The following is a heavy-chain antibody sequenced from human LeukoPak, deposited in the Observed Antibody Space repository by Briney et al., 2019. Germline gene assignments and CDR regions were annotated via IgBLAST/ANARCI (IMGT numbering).Heavy chain of an antibody. V-gene: IGHV1-18*01. D-gene: IGHD3-3*01. J-gene: IGHJ4*02. CDR1: GYTFTSYG. CDR3: ARSYYYDFWSGYYKGPEYYFDY. CDR2: ISAYNGNT. Sequence: ASVKVSCKASGYTFTSYGISWVRQAPGQGLEWMGWISAYNGNTNYAQKLQGRVTMTRDTSISTAYMELSRLRSDDTAVYYCARSYYYDFWSGYYKGPEYYFDYWGQGTLVTVSS.